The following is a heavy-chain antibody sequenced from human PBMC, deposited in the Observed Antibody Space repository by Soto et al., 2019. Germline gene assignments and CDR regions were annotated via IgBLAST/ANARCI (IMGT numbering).Heavy chain of an antibody. Sequence: PGGSLRLSCAASGFTFSSYGMHWVRQAPGKGLEWVAVIWYDGSNKYYADSVKGRFTISRDNSKNTLYLQMNSLRAEDTAVYYCARDMAISSWYGNYYYYGMDVWGQGTTVTVSS. D-gene: IGHD6-13*01. CDR2: IWYDGSNK. CDR3: ARDMAISSWYGNYYYYGMDV. CDR1: GFTFSSYG. V-gene: IGHV3-33*01. J-gene: IGHJ6*02.